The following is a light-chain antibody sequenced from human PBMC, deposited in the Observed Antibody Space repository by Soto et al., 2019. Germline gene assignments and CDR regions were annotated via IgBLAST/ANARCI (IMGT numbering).Light chain of an antibody. Sequence: EIVVTQSPATLSVSPGERATLSCRASQSVGNNFAWYQQKPGQAPRLLIFATSTRATGVPARFSGSGSGTEFTLTISSLQSEDFAVYYCKQYGAWPLTFGGGAKVEI. J-gene: IGKJ4*01. CDR2: ATS. CDR3: KQYGAWPLT. CDR1: QSVGNN. V-gene: IGKV3-15*01.